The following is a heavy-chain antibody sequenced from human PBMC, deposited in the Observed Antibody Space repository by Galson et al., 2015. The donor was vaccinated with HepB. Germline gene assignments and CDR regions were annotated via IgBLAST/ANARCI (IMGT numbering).Heavy chain of an antibody. Sequence: SLRLSCAASGFTFSSYGMHWVRQAPGKGLEWVAVISYDGSNKYHAGSVKGRFTISRDNSKNTLYLQMNSLRAEDTAVYYCAKDSANYYDSSGYYYDYYGMDVWGQGTTVTVSS. J-gene: IGHJ6*02. CDR1: GFTFSSYG. CDR2: ISYDGSNK. CDR3: AKDSANYYDSSGYYYDYYGMDV. V-gene: IGHV3-30*18. D-gene: IGHD3-22*01.